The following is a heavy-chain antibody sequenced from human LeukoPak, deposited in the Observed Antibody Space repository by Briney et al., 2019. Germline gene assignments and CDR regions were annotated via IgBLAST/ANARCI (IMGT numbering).Heavy chain of an antibody. V-gene: IGHV3-30*18. Sequence: GGSLRLSCAASGFTFSSYGMHWVRQAPGKGLEWVAVISYDGSNKYYADSVKGRFTISRDNSKDTLYLQMNSLRAEDTAVYYCAKDASPLRLLPTSPSDYWGQGTLVTVSS. D-gene: IGHD3-22*01. CDR3: AKDASPLRLLPTSPSDY. CDR2: ISYDGSNK. CDR1: GFTFSSYG. J-gene: IGHJ4*02.